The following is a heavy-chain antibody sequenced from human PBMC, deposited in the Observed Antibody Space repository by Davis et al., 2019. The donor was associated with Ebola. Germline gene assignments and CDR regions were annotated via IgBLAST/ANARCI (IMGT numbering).Heavy chain of an antibody. CDR1: GLTLSPYT. CDR2: ISSNTNHK. V-gene: IGHV3-21*04. CDR3: ATTQWLREFDN. D-gene: IGHD6-19*01. J-gene: IGHJ4*02. Sequence: GGSLRLSYEGSGLTLSPYTMNWVRQAPGRGLEWVASISSNTNHKFYTESVRGRFSISRDKSNNTLYLEMSSLRVDDTAVYYCATTQWLREFDNWGQGTLVTVSS.